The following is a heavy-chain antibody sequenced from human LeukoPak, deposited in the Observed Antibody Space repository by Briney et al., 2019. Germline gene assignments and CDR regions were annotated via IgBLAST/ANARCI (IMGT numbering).Heavy chain of an antibody. J-gene: IGHJ4*02. CDR1: GGSISSGGYS. CDR3: ARSGYTYGLDY. D-gene: IGHD5-18*01. CDR2: IYHSGST. Sequence: SETLSLTCTVSGGSISSGGYSWSWIRQPPGKGLEWIGYIYHSGSTYYNPSLKSRVTISVDRSENQFSLKLNSVTAADTAVYYCARSGYTYGLDYWGQGTLVTVSS. V-gene: IGHV4-30-2*01.